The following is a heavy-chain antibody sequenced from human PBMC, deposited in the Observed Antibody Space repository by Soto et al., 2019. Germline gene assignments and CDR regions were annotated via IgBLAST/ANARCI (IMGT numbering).Heavy chain of an antibody. J-gene: IGHJ4*02. V-gene: IGHV3-7*05. D-gene: IGHD7-27*01. Sequence: EVQLVESGGGLVQPGESLRLSCVASGFALSNYWINWVRQAPGKGLEWVANIKQDGSEKNYVDSVKGRFTISRDNARNSLYLQMNNLRAEDTAAYYCATDTSTWGCWGQGTLVTVSS. CDR3: ATDTSTWGC. CDR1: GFALSNYW. CDR2: IKQDGSEK.